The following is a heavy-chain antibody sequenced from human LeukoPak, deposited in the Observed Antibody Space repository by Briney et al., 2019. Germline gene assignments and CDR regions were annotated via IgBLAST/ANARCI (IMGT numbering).Heavy chain of an antibody. CDR1: GFTFSSYW. Sequence: GSLRLSCAASGFTFSSYWMSWIRQPPGKGLEWIGYIYYSGSTNYNPSLKSRVTISVDTSKNQFSLKLSSVTAADTAVYYCARATLWYYDFWSGLDAFDIWGQGTMVTVSS. V-gene: IGHV4-59*01. CDR2: IYYSGST. J-gene: IGHJ3*02. CDR3: ARATLWYYDFWSGLDAFDI. D-gene: IGHD3-3*01.